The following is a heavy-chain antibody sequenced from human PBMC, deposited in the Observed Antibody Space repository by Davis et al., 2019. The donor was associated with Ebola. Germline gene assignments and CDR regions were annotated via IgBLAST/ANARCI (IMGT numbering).Heavy chain of an antibody. CDR2: INPSGGST. CDR1: GYTFTSYY. V-gene: IGHV1-46*01. Sequence: ASVKVSCKASGYTFTSYYMHWVRQAPGQGLEWMGIINPSGGSTSYEQKFQGRVTMTRDTSTSTVYMELSSLRSEDTAVYYCARVLGYCTNGVCFDGHAFDIWGQGTMVTVSS. CDR3: ARVLGYCTNGVCFDGHAFDI. D-gene: IGHD2-8*01. J-gene: IGHJ3*02.